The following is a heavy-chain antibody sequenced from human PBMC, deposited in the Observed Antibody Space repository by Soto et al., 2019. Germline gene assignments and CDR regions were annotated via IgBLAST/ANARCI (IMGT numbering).Heavy chain of an antibody. Sequence: QLQLQESGPGLVKPSETLSLTCTVSGGSISSSSYYWGWIRQPPGKGLEWIGSIYYSGSTYYNPSLKSRVTISVDTSKNQFSLKLSSVTAADTAVYYCARQGVVVVAATPAEMDYWGQGTLVTVSS. CDR3: ARQGVVVVAATPAEMDY. CDR1: GGSISSSSYY. V-gene: IGHV4-39*01. J-gene: IGHJ4*02. D-gene: IGHD2-15*01. CDR2: IYYSGST.